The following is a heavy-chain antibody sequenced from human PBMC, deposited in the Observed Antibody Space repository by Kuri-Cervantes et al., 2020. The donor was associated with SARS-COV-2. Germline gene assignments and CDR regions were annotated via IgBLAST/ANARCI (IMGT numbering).Heavy chain of an antibody. D-gene: IGHD3-3*01. V-gene: IGHV4-59*04. CDR1: GGFISMYY. Sequence: SETLSLTCTVSGGFISMYYWSWIRQPPGKGLEWIGYTHYSGSTYYNPSLKSRVTISVDTSKNQFSLKLSSVTAADTAVYYCARQMMSSITIFGVVITRNWFDPCGQGTLATVSS. CDR2: THYSGST. CDR3: ARQMMSSITIFGVVITRNWFDP. J-gene: IGHJ5*02.